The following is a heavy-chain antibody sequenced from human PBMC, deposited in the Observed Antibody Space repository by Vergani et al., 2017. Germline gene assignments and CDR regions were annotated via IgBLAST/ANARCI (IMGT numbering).Heavy chain of an antibody. CDR3: ARALGFSGGSCYYCRTTIFDY. CDR1: GFTFSSYS. CDR2: ISSSSSYI. Sequence: EVQLVESGGGLVKPGGSLRLSCAASGFTFSSYSMNWVRQAPGKGLEWVSSISSSSSYIYYADSVKGRFTISRDNAKNSLYLQMNSLRAEDTAVYYCARALGFSGGSCYYCRTTIFDYWGQGTLVTVSS. D-gene: IGHD2-15*01. J-gene: IGHJ4*02. V-gene: IGHV3-21*04.